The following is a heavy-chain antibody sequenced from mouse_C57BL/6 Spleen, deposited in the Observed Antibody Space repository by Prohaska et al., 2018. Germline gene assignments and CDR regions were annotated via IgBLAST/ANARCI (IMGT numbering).Heavy chain of an antibody. CDR3: IRERGRGDYAMDY. CDR1: GIDFNRYW. D-gene: IGHD4-1*01. J-gene: IGHJ4*01. Sequence: EVKLLQSGGGLVQPGCSLKLSCAASGIDFNRYWMSWVRRAPGNGLAWFGEVNTDSTTINYAPSLKEKFIIARDNAENTLYLQMSKVRSEDTALYDCIRERGRGDYAMDYWGQGTSVTVSS. CDR2: VNTDSTTI. V-gene: IGHV4-1*01.